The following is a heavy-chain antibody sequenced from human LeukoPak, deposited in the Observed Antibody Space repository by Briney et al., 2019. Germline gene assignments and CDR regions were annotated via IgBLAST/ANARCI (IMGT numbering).Heavy chain of an antibody. CDR2: IYHSGST. D-gene: IGHD6-19*01. V-gene: IGHV4-39*07. J-gene: IGHJ5*02. CDR1: GGSISSSSYY. Sequence: SETLSLTCTVSGGSISSSSYYWGWIRQPPGKGLEWIGSIYHSGSTYYNPSLKSRVTISVDTSKNQFSLKLSSVTAADTAVYYCAREGIAVAGNWFDPWGQGTLVTVSS. CDR3: AREGIAVAGNWFDP.